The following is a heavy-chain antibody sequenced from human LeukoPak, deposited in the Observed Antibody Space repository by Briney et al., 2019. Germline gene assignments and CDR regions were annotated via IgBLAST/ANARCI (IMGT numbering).Heavy chain of an antibody. V-gene: IGHV3-7*03. CDR2: IKQDGGER. CDR1: GFTFDNYW. J-gene: IGHJ6*02. Sequence: GGSLRLSCTASGFTFDNYWMTWVRQPPGKGLEWVANIKQDGGERYYVDSVRGRFTISRDNSKNSLYLQMNSLRAEDTALYHCARNNGMDVWGQGTTVIVSS. CDR3: ARNNGMDV.